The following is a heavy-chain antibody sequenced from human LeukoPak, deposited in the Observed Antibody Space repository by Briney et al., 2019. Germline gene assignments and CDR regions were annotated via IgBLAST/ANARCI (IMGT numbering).Heavy chain of an antibody. V-gene: IGHV1-24*01. CDR2: FDPEDGET. CDR3: ATGTTVTTFGDAFDI. J-gene: IGHJ3*02. D-gene: IGHD4-17*01. CDR1: GYTLTELS. Sequence: ASVKVSCKVSGYTLTELSMHWVRQAPGKGLEWMGGFDPEDGETIYAQKFQGRVTMTEDTSTDTAYMELSSLRSEETAVYYCATGTTVTTFGDAFDIWGQGTMVTVSS.